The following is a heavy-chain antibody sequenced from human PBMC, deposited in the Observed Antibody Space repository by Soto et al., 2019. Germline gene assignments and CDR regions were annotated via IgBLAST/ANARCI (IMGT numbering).Heavy chain of an antibody. V-gene: IGHV4-34*01. CDR1: GGSFSGYS. D-gene: IGHD3-10*01. J-gene: IGHJ4*02. CDR3: PRDKITGLLDY. CDR2: INHSGST. Sequence: SETLSLTCAVYGGSFSGYSWTWIRQPPGTGLEWIGEINHSGSTNYNPSLKSRVTISVDTSKSQFSLKLTSVTAADTAAYYCPRDKITGLLDYWGQGTLVTVSS.